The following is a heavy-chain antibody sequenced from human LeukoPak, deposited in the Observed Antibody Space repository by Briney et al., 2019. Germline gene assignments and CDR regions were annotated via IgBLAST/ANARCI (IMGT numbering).Heavy chain of an antibody. V-gene: IGHV3-7*01. CDR1: GFTFSSYW. CDR3: ARDHGPSYCSSTSCYQEDY. CDR2: IKQDGSEK. J-gene: IGHJ4*02. D-gene: IGHD2-2*01. Sequence: PGGSLGLSCAASGFTFSSYWMSWVRQAPGKGLEWVANIKQDGSEKYYVDSVKGRFTISRDNAKNSLYLQMNSLRAEDTAVYYCARDHGPSYCSSTSCYQEDYWGQGTLVTVSS.